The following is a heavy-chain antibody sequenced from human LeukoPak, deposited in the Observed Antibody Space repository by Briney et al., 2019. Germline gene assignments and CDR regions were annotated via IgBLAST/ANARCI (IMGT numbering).Heavy chain of an antibody. CDR1: GFTFSSYG. Sequence: GGTLRLSCAASGFTFSSYGMSWVRQAPGKGLEWVSAISGSGGSTYYADSVKGRFTISRDNSKNTLYLQMNSLRAEDTALYYCAKSYSGSLGGYFDYWGQGTLVTVSS. D-gene: IGHD1-26*01. CDR3: AKSYSGSLGGYFDY. V-gene: IGHV3-23*01. CDR2: ISGSGGST. J-gene: IGHJ4*02.